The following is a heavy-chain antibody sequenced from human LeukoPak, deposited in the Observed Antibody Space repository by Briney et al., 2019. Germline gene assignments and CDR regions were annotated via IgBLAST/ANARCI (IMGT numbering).Heavy chain of an antibody. CDR1: GDSVSSNSAA. Sequence: SQTLSPTCAISGDSVSSNSAAWNWIRQSPSRSLEWVGGTYYRSKWYNDYAVSVKSRITINPDTSKNQFSLQLNSVTPEDTAVYYCAGDSRGSGSYYFDYWGQGTLVTVSS. CDR2: TYYRSKWYN. J-gene: IGHJ4*02. CDR3: AGDSRGSGSYYFDY. D-gene: IGHD3-10*01. V-gene: IGHV6-1*01.